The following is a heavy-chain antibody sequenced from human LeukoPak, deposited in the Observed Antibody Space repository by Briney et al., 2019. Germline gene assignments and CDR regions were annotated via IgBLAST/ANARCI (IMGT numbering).Heavy chain of an antibody. J-gene: IGHJ2*01. CDR3: ARVGDCSGGSCYSHWYFDL. V-gene: IGHV1-69*13. Sequence: SVKVSCKASCGTFSSYAISWARQAPGQGLEWMGGIIPIFGTANYAQKFQGRVTITADESTSTAYMELSSLRSEDTAVYYCARVGDCSGGSCYSHWYFDLWGRGTLVTVSS. CDR2: IIPIFGTA. D-gene: IGHD2-15*01. CDR1: CGTFSSYA.